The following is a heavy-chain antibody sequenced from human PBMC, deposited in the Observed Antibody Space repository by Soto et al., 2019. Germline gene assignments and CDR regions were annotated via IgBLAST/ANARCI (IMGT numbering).Heavy chain of an antibody. J-gene: IGHJ4*02. CDR1: GGSICSTGYY. V-gene: IGHV4-39*07. D-gene: IGHD3-10*01. CDR2: INHSGST. Sequence: PSETLSLTCTVSGGSICSTGYYWGWIRQPPGKGLEWIGEINHSGSTNYNPSLKSRVTISVDTSKNQFSLKLSSVTAADTAVYYCTRDAPLWFGELSQWGQGTLVTVSS. CDR3: TRDAPLWFGELSQ.